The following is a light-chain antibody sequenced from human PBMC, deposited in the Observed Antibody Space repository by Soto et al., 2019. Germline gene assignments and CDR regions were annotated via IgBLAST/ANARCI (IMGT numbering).Light chain of an antibody. Sequence: QSVLAQAASVSGSPGQSITISCTGTSSDVGGYIYVSWFQHHPGKAPKLIIYEVSNRPSGVSNRFSGSRSDNTASLTISGLQAEDEAIYYCSSYSTTTRGVLFGGGTKLTVL. CDR1: SSDVGGYIY. J-gene: IGLJ2*01. CDR2: EVS. V-gene: IGLV2-14*01. CDR3: SSYSTTTRGVL.